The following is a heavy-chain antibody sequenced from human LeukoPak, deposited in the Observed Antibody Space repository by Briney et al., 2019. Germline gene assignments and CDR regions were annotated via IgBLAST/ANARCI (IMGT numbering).Heavy chain of an antibody. J-gene: IGHJ5*02. V-gene: IGHV4-59*08. CDR2: IYYSGST. CDR1: GGSISSYY. D-gene: IGHD2-8*01. CDR3: ARQVRIVGYCTNGVCLGWFDP. Sequence: SETLSLTCTVSGGSISSYYWSWIRQPPGKGLEWIGYIYYSGSTNYNPSLKSRVTISVDTSKNQFSLKLSSVTAAGTAVYYCARQVRIVGYCTNGVCLGWFDPWGQGTLVTVSS.